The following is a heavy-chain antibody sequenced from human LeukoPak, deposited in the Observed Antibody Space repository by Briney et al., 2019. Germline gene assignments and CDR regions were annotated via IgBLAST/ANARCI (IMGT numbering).Heavy chain of an antibody. V-gene: IGHV4-4*02. Sequence: SGTLSLTCAVSGGSISSSNWWSWVRQPPGKGLEWIGYIYYSGSTNYNPSLKSRVTISVDTSKNQFSLKLSSVTAADTAVYYCARDGADWYFDLWGRGTLVTVSS. CDR2: IYYSGST. CDR3: ARDGADWYFDL. J-gene: IGHJ2*01. CDR1: GGSISSSNW.